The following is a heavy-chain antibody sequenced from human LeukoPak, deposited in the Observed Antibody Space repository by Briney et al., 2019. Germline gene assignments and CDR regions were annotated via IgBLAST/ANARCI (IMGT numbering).Heavy chain of an antibody. V-gene: IGHV3-30*18. Sequence: GGSLRLSCAASGFTFSSYGMHWVRQAPGKGLEWVAVLSNDGSNKKYGDSVKGRFTISRDNSKNTAYLQMSSLRAEDTAVYYCAKSQGHYYGWGGYFEYWGQGTLVTVPS. CDR2: LSNDGSNK. J-gene: IGHJ4*02. CDR1: GFTFSSYG. D-gene: IGHD3-10*01. CDR3: AKSQGHYYGWGGYFEY.